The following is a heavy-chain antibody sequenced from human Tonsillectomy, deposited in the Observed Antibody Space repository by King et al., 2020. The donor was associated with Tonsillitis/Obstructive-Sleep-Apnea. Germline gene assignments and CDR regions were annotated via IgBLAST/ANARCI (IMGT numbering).Heavy chain of an antibody. D-gene: IGHD4-17*01. V-gene: IGHV4-31*03. Sequence: QLQESGPGLVKPSQTLSLNCTVSGGSISSGGYYWSWIRQHPGKGLEWIGYIYYSGSTYYNPSLKSRVTISVDTSKNQFSLKLSSVTAADTAVYYCVRSSVTTYGPGDYWGQGTMVTVSS. CDR3: VRSSVTTYGPGDY. CDR1: GGSISSGGYY. CDR2: IYYSGST. J-gene: IGHJ4*02.